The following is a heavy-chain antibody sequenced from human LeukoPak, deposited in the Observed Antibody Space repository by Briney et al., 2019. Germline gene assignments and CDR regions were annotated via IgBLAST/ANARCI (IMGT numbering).Heavy chain of an antibody. CDR1: GGSIRSSSYC. V-gene: IGHV4-39*01. CDR2: IYYSGRT. J-gene: IGHJ2*01. CDR3: ARHGGRGWKYQLLYRPNWYFDL. Sequence: PSETLSLTCTVSGGSIRSSSYCWGLIRQPPGKRLEWIGSIYYSGRTYYNPSLKSRVTISVDTAKNQFSLKLSSVTAADTAVYYCARHGGRGWKYQLLYRPNWYFDLWGRGTLVTVSS. D-gene: IGHD2-2*02.